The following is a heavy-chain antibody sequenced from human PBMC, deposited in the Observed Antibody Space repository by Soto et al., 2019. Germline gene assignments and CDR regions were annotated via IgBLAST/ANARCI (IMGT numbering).Heavy chain of an antibody. CDR2: IWYDGSNQ. D-gene: IGHD2-21*02. CDR1: GFIFTTYG. Sequence: QVQLVESGGGVVQPGRSLRLSCAASGFIFTTYGLHWVRQAPGKGLEWVAVIWYDGSNQYYADSVKGRFTISRDNSKNILNLEMNSVRVEDRAVYYCVKDHCGGDCYSDPYFDYWGQGTLVTVSS. V-gene: IGHV3-33*06. J-gene: IGHJ4*02. CDR3: VKDHCGGDCYSDPYFDY.